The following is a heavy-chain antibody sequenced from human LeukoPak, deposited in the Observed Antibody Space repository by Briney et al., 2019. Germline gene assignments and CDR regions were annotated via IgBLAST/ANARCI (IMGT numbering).Heavy chain of an antibody. CDR1: GFTFTSYW. CDR2: IRQDGRAQ. J-gene: IGHJ4*02. Sequence: GGSLRLSCAASGFTFTSYWMNWVRQAPGKGLEWVANIRQDGRAQNYVASVKSRFTISRDNAGNSLYLQMNRLRAEDTAVYYCTISLPHIVEVTTSDGGNWGQGTLVTVSS. D-gene: IGHD2-21*02. V-gene: IGHV3-7*01. CDR3: TISLPHIVEVTTSDGGN.